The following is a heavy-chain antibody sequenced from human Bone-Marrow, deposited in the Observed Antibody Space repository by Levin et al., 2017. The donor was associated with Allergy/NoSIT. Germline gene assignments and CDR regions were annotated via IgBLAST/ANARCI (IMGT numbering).Heavy chain of an antibody. V-gene: IGHV4-38-2*02. CDR2: ISHTGIT. Sequence: PGGSLRLSCTVSGYSISSGYYWGWIRQSPGKELEWIGSISHTGITSSNPSLTSRLTISVDTSKNHFSLNLSSVTAADTALYYCARSKSIAAAGPFDYWGQGTLVTAYS. CDR1: GYSISSGYY. CDR3: ARSKSIAAAGPFDY. J-gene: IGHJ4*02. D-gene: IGHD6-13*01.